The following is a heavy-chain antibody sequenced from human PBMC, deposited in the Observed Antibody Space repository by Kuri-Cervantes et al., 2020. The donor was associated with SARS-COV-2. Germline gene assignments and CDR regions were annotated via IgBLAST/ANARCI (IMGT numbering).Heavy chain of an antibody. V-gene: IGHV4-38-2*01. CDR2: IYHSGST. CDR1: GYSISSGYY. Sequence: SETLSLTCAVSGYSISSGYYWGWIRQPPGKGLEWIGSIYHSGSTYYNPSLKSRVTISVDTSKNQFSLKLSSVTAADTAVYYCGRVSWLQMWHRYSDSWGQGTLVTVSS. D-gene: IGHD5-24*01. J-gene: IGHJ4*02. CDR3: GRVSWLQMWHRYSDS.